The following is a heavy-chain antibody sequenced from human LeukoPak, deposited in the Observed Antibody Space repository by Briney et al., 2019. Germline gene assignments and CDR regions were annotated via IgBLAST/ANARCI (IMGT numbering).Heavy chain of an antibody. Sequence: GGSLRLSCAASRFTFSDYSMNWVRQAPGKGLEWVSTISSSGSSIFYAASVKGRFTISRDNAKNSLYLQMNSLRAEDTAVYYCARVGYSSSWSPSDYWGQGALVTVSS. CDR3: ARVGYSSSWSPSDY. J-gene: IGHJ4*02. D-gene: IGHD6-13*01. V-gene: IGHV3-21*06. CDR1: RFTFSDYS. CDR2: ISSSGSSI.